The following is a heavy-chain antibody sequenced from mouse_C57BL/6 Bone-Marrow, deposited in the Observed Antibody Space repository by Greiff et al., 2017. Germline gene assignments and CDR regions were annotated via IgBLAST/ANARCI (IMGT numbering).Heavy chain of an antibody. Sequence: QVQLQQSGAELVKPGASVKLSCKASGYTFTSYWMHWVKQRPGQGLEWIGMIHPNSGSTNYNEKFKSKATLTVDKSSSTAYMQLRSLTSEDSAVYYCARQLRLRFYWYFDVWGTGTTVTGSS. D-gene: IGHD3-2*02. V-gene: IGHV1-64*01. CDR1: GYTFTSYW. CDR3: ARQLRLRFYWYFDV. J-gene: IGHJ1*03. CDR2: IHPNSGST.